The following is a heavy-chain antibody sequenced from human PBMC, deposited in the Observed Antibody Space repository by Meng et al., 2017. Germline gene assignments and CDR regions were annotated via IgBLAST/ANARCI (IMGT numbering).Heavy chain of an antibody. V-gene: IGHV3-30*10. Sequence: VRLVESGGGVVQPGRSLRVSCAASGFTFTSYALHWVRQAPGKGLEWVAVISYDGRDKYYTDSVKGRFTISRDNSKNTLYLQMNSLRTEDTALYYCARDLLTFDSSGYYPDWGQGTLVTVS. CDR3: ARDLLTFDSSGYYPD. CDR2: ISYDGRDK. J-gene: IGHJ4*02. CDR1: GFTFTSYA. D-gene: IGHD3-22*01.